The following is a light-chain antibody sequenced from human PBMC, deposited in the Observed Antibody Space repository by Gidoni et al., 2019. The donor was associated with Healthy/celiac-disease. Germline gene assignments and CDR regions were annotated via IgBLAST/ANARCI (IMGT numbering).Light chain of an antibody. CDR3: AAWDDSLNGPVI. CDR2: SNN. CDR1: RSNIGSNT. J-gene: IGLJ2*01. Sequence: QSVLTQPPSASGTPGPRVTISCSGSRSNIGSNTVNWYQQIPGTAPKLLIYSNNQRPSGVPDRFSGSKSGTSASLAISGLQSEDEADYYCAAWDDSLNGPVIFGGGTKLTVL. V-gene: IGLV1-44*01.